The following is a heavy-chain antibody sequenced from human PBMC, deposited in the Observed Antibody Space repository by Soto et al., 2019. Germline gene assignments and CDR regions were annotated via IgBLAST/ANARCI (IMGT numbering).Heavy chain of an antibody. D-gene: IGHD3-3*01. V-gene: IGHV5-51*01. J-gene: IGHJ6*03. Sequence: GESLKISCKGSGYSFTSYWIGWVRQMPGKGLEWMGIIYPGDSDTRYSPSFQGQVTISADKSISTAYLQWSSLKASDTAMYYCARLGYDFWSGYHITLYYYYFMDVWGKGTTVTVSS. CDR3: ARLGYDFWSGYHITLYYYYFMDV. CDR2: IYPGDSDT. CDR1: GYSFTSYW.